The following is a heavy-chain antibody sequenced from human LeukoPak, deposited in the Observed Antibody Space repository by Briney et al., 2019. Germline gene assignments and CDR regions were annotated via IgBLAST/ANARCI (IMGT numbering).Heavy chain of an antibody. Sequence: GGSLRLSCAASGFYFSDYYMTWIRQAPGKGLEWVAVISYDGSNEYYADSVKGRFTISRDNSKNTLYLQMNSLSVEDTAVYYCARVGYYASGPFSYFDYWGQGTLVTVSS. CDR1: GFYFSDYY. CDR2: ISYDGSNE. J-gene: IGHJ4*02. CDR3: ARVGYYASGPFSYFDY. V-gene: IGHV3-30-3*01. D-gene: IGHD3-10*01.